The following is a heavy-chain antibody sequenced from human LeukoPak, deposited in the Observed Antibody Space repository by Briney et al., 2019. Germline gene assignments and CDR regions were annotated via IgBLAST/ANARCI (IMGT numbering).Heavy chain of an antibody. Sequence: GASVKVSCKASGGTFSGYAISWVRQAPGQGLEWMGGIIPIFGTANYAQKFQGRVTITTDESTSTAYMELSSLRSDDTAVYYCARGQLVWFHYFDYWGQGTLVTVSS. CDR2: IIPIFGTA. CDR3: ARGQLVWFHYFDY. J-gene: IGHJ4*02. D-gene: IGHD6-13*01. V-gene: IGHV1-69*05. CDR1: GGTFSGYA.